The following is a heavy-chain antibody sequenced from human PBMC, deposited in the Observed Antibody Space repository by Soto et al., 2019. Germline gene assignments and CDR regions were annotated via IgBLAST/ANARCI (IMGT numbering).Heavy chain of an antibody. V-gene: IGHV1-3*01. D-gene: IGHD2-15*01. Sequence: ASVKVSCKASGYTFTGYAMHWVRQAPGQRLEWMGWINAGNGNTKYSQKFQGRVTITRDTSASAAYMELSSLSSEDTAVYYCARDRLYCSGGSCYSHNWFDPWGQGTLVTVSS. J-gene: IGHJ5*02. CDR1: GYTFTGYA. CDR3: ARDRLYCSGGSCYSHNWFDP. CDR2: INAGNGNT.